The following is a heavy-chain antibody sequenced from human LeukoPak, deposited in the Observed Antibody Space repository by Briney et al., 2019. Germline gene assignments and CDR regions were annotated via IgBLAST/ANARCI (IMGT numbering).Heavy chain of an antibody. D-gene: IGHD6-13*01. CDR2: ISAYNGNT. CDR3: ARGYSSSWYGNNDAFDI. J-gene: IGHJ3*02. V-gene: IGHV1-18*01. Sequence: ASVKVSCKASGYTFTSYGISWVRQAPGQGLEWMGWISAYNGNTNYAQKLQGRVTMTTDTSTSTAYKELRSLRSDDTAVYYCARGYSSSWYGNNDAFDIWGQGTMVTVSS. CDR1: GYTFTSYG.